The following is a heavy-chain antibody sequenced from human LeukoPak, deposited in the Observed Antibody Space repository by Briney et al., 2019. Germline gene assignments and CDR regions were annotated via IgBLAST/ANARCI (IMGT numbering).Heavy chain of an antibody. J-gene: IGHJ6*02. CDR3: ASDPSPPNFDRDV. CDR1: GGTFSSYA. Sequence: ASVKVSCKASGGTFSSYAISWVRQAPGQGLEWMGRIIPIFGIANYAQKFQGRVTITADKSTSTAYMELSSLRSEDTAVYYCASDPSPPNFDRDVWGQGTTVTVSS. D-gene: IGHD3-9*01. V-gene: IGHV1-69*04. CDR2: IIPIFGIA.